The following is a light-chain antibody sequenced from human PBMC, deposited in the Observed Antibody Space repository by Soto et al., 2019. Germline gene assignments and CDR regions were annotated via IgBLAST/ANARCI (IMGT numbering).Light chain of an antibody. CDR3: MQVTHFPRT. CDR1: QSILHDNDNTY. Sequence: DVVLTQTPLSSPVTLGQPASISCRSSQSILHDNDNTYFSWLHQRPGQPPRLLIYHISKRFSGVPDRFSGSGAGTYFTLRISRVEAEDVGVYYCMQVTHFPRTFGQGTKVEI. J-gene: IGKJ1*01. CDR2: HIS. V-gene: IGKV2-24*01.